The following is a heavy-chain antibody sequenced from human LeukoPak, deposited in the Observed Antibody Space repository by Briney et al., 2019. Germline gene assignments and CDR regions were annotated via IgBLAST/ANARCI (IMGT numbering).Heavy chain of an antibody. CDR2: ISSSSSYI. J-gene: IGHJ4*02. V-gene: IGHV3-21*01. CDR1: GFTFSSYS. Sequence: GGSLRLSCAASGFTFSSYSMNWVRQAPGKGLEWVSSISSSSSYIYYADSVKGRFTISRDNAKNSLYLQMNSLRAEDTAVYYCARSGDRNPNCSGGSCHAAYYFDYWGQGTLVTVSS. D-gene: IGHD2-15*01. CDR3: ARSGDRNPNCSGGSCHAAYYFDY.